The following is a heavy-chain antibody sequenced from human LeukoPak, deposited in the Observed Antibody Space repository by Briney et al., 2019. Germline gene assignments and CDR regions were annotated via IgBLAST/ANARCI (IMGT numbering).Heavy chain of an antibody. CDR3: AKWEDHGSGTVHFAS. CDR2: IYHGGST. CDR1: GGSISSSNW. V-gene: IGHV4-4*02. Sequence: SETLTLTCAVSGGSISSSNWWSWVRQPPGKGLEWIGEIYHGGSTNYNPSVKSRVAMSVDRSRNPVSLQLQSVTAADTAGYYCAKWEDHGSGTVHFASWGQGTLVTVSS. J-gene: IGHJ4*02. D-gene: IGHD3-10*01.